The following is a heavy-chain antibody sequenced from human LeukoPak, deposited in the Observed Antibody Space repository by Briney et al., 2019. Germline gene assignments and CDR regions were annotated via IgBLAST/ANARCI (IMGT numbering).Heavy chain of an antibody. CDR1: GGSISSGDYY. V-gene: IGHV4-30-4*01. J-gene: IGHJ4*02. CDR3: ARAPHQDWIVVVKGDYFDY. CDR2: IYYSGST. Sequence: PSQTLSLTCTVSGGSISSGDYYWSWIRQPPGKGLEWIGYIYYSGSTYYNPSLKSRVTISVDTSKNQFSLKLSSVTAADTAVYYCARAPHQDWIVVVKGDYFDYWGQGTLVTVSS. D-gene: IGHD3-22*01.